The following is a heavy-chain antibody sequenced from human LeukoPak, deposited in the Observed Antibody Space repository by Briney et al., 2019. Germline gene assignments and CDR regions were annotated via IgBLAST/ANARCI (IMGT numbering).Heavy chain of an antibody. J-gene: IGHJ5*02. CDR3: ARSPGYSSGWSWFDP. CDR2: IRYDGNNK. Sequence: PGGSLRLSCAASGFTFSSSDMHWVRQAPGKGLEWVAFIRYDGNNKYYADSVKGRLTITRDNSKNTLYLQMNSLRAEDTAVYYCARSPGYSSGWSWFDPWGQGTLVTVSS. D-gene: IGHD6-19*01. CDR1: GFTFSSSD. V-gene: IGHV3-30*02.